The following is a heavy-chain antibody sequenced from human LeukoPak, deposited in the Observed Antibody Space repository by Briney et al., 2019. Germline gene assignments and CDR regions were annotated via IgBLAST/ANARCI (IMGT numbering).Heavy chain of an antibody. J-gene: IGHJ4*02. D-gene: IGHD3-22*01. CDR1: GFSFSSYW. CDR2: IRSNANRYAT. Sequence: GGSLRLSCAASGFSFSSYWLSWVRQASGKGLEWVGHIRSNANRYATTYAASVKGRFTISRDDSKNTAYLQMNSLKTEDTAVYYCTRNDSSGIDYWGQGTLVTVSS. CDR3: TRNDSSGIDY. V-gene: IGHV3-73*01.